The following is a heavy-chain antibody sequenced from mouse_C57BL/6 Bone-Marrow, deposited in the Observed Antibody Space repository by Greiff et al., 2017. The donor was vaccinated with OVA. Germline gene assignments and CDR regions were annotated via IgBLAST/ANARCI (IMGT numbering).Heavy chain of an antibody. J-gene: IGHJ2*01. CDR2: IDPSDSYT. Sequence: QVQLQQPGAELVMPGASVKLSCKASGYTFTSYWMHWVKQRPGQGLEWIGEIDPSDSYTNYNQKFKGKSTLTVDKSSSTAYMQLSSLTSEDSAVYYCARNRHTVVARFDYWGQGTTLTVSS. CDR3: ARNRHTVVARFDY. CDR1: GYTFTSYW. D-gene: IGHD1-1*01. V-gene: IGHV1-69*01.